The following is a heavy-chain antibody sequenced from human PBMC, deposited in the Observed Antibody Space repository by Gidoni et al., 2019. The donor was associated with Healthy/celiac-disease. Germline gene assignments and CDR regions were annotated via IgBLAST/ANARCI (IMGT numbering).Heavy chain of an antibody. V-gene: IGHV4-30-2*01. D-gene: IGHD2-2*01. CDR1: GGSISSGGYS. CDR3: ARAGTVPAAIGAFDI. J-gene: IGHJ3*02. CDR2: IYHSGST. Sequence: QLQLQESGSGLVKPSQTLSLTCAVSGGSISSGGYSWSWIRQPPGKGLEWIGYIYHSGSTYYNPSLKSRVTISVDRSKNQFSLKLSSVTAADTAVYYCARAGTVPAAIGAFDIWGQGTMVTVSS.